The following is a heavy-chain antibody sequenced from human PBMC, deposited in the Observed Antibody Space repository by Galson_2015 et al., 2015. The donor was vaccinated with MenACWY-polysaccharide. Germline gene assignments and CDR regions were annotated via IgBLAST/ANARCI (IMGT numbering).Heavy chain of an antibody. D-gene: IGHD6-13*01. V-gene: IGHV3-23*01. CDR1: GFTFSSFA. J-gene: IGHJ6*02. CDR2: ISGSGGST. CDR3: ARDRARIAAAGYYYGMDV. Sequence: SLRLSCAASGFTFSSFAVSWVRQAPAKGLEWLSTISGSGGSTYYADSVKGRFTISRDNSKNTLYLQMNSLRAEDTAVYYCARDRARIAAAGYYYGMDVWGQGTTVTVSS.